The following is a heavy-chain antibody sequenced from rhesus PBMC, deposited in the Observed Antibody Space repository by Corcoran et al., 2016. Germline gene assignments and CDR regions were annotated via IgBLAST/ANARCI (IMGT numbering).Heavy chain of an antibody. V-gene: IGHV4-160*01. CDR3: TRSTVTIDY. J-gene: IGHJ4*01. CDR2: IYGGGGTT. CDR1: GGSISSNY. Sequence: QVQLQESGPGLVKPSETLSLTCAVSGGSISSNYWTWIRQSPGKGLEWIGYIYGGGGTTNYNPSLKSRVTISTDTSKNQFSLKLNSVTAADTAVYYCTRSTVTIDYWGQGVLVTVSS. D-gene: IGHD4-23*01.